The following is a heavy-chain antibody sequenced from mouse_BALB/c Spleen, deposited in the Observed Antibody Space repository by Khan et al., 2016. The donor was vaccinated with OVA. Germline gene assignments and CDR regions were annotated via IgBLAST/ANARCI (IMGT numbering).Heavy chain of an antibody. CDR3: ANHGSSSDWFTY. J-gene: IGHJ3*01. Sequence: VQLQESGAELAKPGASVKMSCKASGYTFTSYWMHWVKQRPGQGLEWIGYINPSTGYTEYNQKFKDKATLTADKSSSTAYMQLSSLTSEDSAVYYCANHGSSSDWFTYWGQGTLVTVSA. CDR1: GYTFTSYW. CDR2: INPSTGYT. D-gene: IGHD1-1*01. V-gene: IGHV1-7*01.